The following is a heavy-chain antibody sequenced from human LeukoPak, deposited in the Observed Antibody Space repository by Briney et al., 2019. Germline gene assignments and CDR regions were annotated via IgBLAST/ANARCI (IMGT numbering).Heavy chain of an antibody. CDR2: LSGSGITT. CDR1: GFTFSNSA. J-gene: IGHJ4*01. Sequence: GGSLRLSCAVSGFTFSNSAMSWVRQAPGKGREWVSTLSGSGITTYYADSVKGRFTISRDNSKNTLYLQMNSLRVEDTAVYYCAKGIYSSGWSYFDYWGHGTLVTVSS. V-gene: IGHV3-23*01. CDR3: AKGIYSSGWSYFDY. D-gene: IGHD6-19*01.